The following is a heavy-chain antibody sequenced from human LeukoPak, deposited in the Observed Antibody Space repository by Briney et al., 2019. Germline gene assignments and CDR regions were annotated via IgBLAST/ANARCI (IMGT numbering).Heavy chain of an antibody. V-gene: IGHV1-46*01. CDR2: INPSGGST. D-gene: IGHD2-2*01. J-gene: IGHJ4*02. CDR3: ARGGDIVVVPAASRFDY. Sequence: GASVKVSCKASGYTFTSYYMPWVRQAPGQGLEWMGIINPSGGSTSYAQKFQGRVTMTRDTSTSTVYMELSSLRSEDTAVYYCARGGDIVVVPAASRFDYWGQGTLVTVSS. CDR1: GYTFTSYY.